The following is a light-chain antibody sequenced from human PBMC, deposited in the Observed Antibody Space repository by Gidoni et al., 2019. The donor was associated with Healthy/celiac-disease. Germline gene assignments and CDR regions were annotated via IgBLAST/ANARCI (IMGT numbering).Light chain of an antibody. V-gene: IGKV4-1*01. CDR3: QQYYSIPPT. CDR2: WAS. CDR1: QSVLYSSNNKNY. J-gene: IGKJ4*01. Sequence: IVMTQSPDSLAVSLGERATINCKSSQSVLYSSNNKNYLAWYQQKAGQPPKLLIYWASTRESGVPDRFSGSGSGTDFTLTISSLQAEDLAVYYCQQYYSIPPTFGGGTKVEIK.